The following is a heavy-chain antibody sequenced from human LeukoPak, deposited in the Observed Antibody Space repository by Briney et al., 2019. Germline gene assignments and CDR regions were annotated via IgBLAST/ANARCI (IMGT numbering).Heavy chain of an antibody. CDR3: ARCRNNYGGNSEIEY. V-gene: IGHV4-39*07. J-gene: IGHJ4*02. D-gene: IGHD4-23*01. CDR2: ISYSGTT. CDR1: GGSISSSSYY. Sequence: SETLSLTCTVSGGSISSSSYYWGWIRQPPGKGLEWIGYISYSGTTYYNPSLKSRVTISVDTSKNQFSLKLSSVTAADTAVYYCARCRNNYGGNSEIEYWGQGTLVTVSS.